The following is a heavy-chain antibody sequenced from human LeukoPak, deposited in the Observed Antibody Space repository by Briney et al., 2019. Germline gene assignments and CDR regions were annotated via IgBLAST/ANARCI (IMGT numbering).Heavy chain of an antibody. D-gene: IGHD3-22*01. V-gene: IGHV1-46*01. CDR1: GYSLTSYY. Sequence: ASVKVSCKASGYSLTSYYMHWVRQAPGQGLEWMGIINPSGGSTSYAQKFQGRVTMTRDMSTSTVYTELSSLRSEDTAVYYCARDGHYDSSGKYYYYYYMDVWGKGTTVTVSS. CDR2: INPSGGST. J-gene: IGHJ6*03. CDR3: ARDGHYDSSGKYYYYYYMDV.